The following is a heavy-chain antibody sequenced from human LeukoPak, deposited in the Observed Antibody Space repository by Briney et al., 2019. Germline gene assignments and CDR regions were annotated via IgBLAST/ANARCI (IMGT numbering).Heavy chain of an antibody. V-gene: IGHV4-39*07. CDR3: ASDYGDLIFDY. CDR1: GGSISSDNYQ. J-gene: IGHJ4*02. Sequence: SETLSLTCTVSGGSISSDNYQWSWIRQPPGKGLEWIGSIYYSGSTYYNPSLKSRVTISVDTSKNQFSLKLSSVTAADTAVYYCASDYGDLIFDYWGQGTLVTVSS. CDR2: IYYSGST. D-gene: IGHD4-17*01.